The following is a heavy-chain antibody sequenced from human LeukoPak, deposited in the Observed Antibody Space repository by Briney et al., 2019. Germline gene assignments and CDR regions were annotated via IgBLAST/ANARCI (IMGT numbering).Heavy chain of an antibody. CDR2: MNPNSGNT. CDR1: GYTFTSYD. D-gene: IGHD3-22*01. Sequence: ASVKVSCKASGYTFTSYDITWVRQATGHGLEWMGWMNPNSGNTGYAQKFQGRVTMTRDTSISTAYMELSSLRSEDTAVYYCARRKADQYDSRGSDYWGQGTLVTVSS. V-gene: IGHV1-8*01. CDR3: ARRKADQYDSRGSDY. J-gene: IGHJ4*02.